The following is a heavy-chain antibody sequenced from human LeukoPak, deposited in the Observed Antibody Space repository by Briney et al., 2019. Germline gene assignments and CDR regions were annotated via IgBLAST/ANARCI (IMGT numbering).Heavy chain of an antibody. CDR2: FYHSGST. V-gene: IGHV4-38-2*02. Sequence: SETLSLTCTVSGYSISSGYYWGWIRQPPGKGLEWIGSFYHSGSTCYNPSLQSRVTISVDTSKNQFSLKLSSVTAADTAVYYCARGPDVYSWRWANWGQGTLVTVSS. CDR1: GYSISSGYY. CDR3: ARGPDVYSWRWAN. J-gene: IGHJ4*02. D-gene: IGHD5-24*01.